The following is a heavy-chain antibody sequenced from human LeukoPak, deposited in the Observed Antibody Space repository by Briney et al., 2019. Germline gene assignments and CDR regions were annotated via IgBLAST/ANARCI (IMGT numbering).Heavy chain of an antibody. Sequence: SETLSLTCAVSGGSISSGGYSWNWIRQPPGKGLEWIGYIYNSGSTSYNPSLKSRVTMSVDTSKNQFSLNLSSVTAEDTAVYYCARDWRYFDSSYYMDVWGKGTTVTISS. D-gene: IGHD3-9*01. V-gene: IGHV4-30-4*07. CDR3: ARDWRYFDSSYYMDV. J-gene: IGHJ6*03. CDR1: GGSISSGGYS. CDR2: IYNSGST.